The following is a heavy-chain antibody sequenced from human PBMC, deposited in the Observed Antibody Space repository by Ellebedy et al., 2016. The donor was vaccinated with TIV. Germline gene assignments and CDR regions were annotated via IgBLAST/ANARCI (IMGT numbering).Heavy chain of an antibody. CDR1: GFSFSNYW. Sequence: GESLKISCAASGFSFSNYWMTWVRQAPGKGLEWVANINQDGSEEQYVDSVKGRFTISRDNAENSLYLQMNSLRAEDTAVYYCARRGLAAGGTLLYYWGQGTLVTVSS. V-gene: IGHV3-7*03. CDR3: ARRGLAAGGTLLYY. CDR2: INQDGSEE. J-gene: IGHJ4*02. D-gene: IGHD6-13*01.